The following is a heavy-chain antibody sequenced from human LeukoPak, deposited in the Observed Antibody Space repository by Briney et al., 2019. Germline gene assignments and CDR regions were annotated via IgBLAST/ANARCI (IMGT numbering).Heavy chain of an antibody. D-gene: IGHD1-26*01. CDR3: ARLRWQLVGPYFDY. Sequence: PSETLSPTCSFSGDSISTYYWSWIRQSPGKGLEWIGHIYSSGNTDYNSSLKSRVTVSVDTSKSQFSLRLSSVTATDTAVYYCARLRWQLVGPYFDYWGQGILVTVSS. J-gene: IGHJ4*02. CDR2: IYSSGNT. V-gene: IGHV4-59*01. CDR1: GDSISTYY.